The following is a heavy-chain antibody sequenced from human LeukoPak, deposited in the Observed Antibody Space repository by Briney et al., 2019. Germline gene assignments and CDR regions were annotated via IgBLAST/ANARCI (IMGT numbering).Heavy chain of an antibody. V-gene: IGHV3-33*01. CDR1: GFTFSSYG. Sequence: GGSLRLSCAASGFTFSSYGMRWVRQAPGKGLEWEAVMGYDGSNEYYADAVKGRFIISRDNSKNTLSLQMNSLRAEDTAVYYCARVSGGTLDGAFDIWGQGTMVTVSS. CDR2: MGYDGSNE. D-gene: IGHD3-16*01. J-gene: IGHJ3*02. CDR3: ARVSGGTLDGAFDI.